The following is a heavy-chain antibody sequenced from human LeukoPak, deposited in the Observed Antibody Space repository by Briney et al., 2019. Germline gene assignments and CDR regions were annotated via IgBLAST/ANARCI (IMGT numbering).Heavy chain of an antibody. CDR3: ARDFCSSEACPFRDDAFGI. CDR1: GFTFSTYW. D-gene: IGHD2-2*01. V-gene: IGHV3-7*03. CDR2: IKPDGSET. J-gene: IGHJ3*02. Sequence: GGSLRLSCAASGFTFSTYWMSWVRQAPGKGLEWVAKIKPDGSETDYVDSVRGRFTISRNNAKKSLYLQMDSLRVEDTAVYYCARDFCSSEACPFRDDAFGIWGQGTKVTVSS.